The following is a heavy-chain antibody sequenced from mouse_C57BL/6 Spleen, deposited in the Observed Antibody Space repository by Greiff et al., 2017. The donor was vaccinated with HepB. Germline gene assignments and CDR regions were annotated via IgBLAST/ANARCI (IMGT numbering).Heavy chain of an antibody. Sequence: VKLMESGAELVKPGASVKMSCKASGYTFTSYWITWVKQRPGQGLEWIGDIYPGSGSTNYNEKFKSKATLTVDTSSSTAYMQLSSLTSEDSAVYYCATNWAWFAYWGQGTLVTVSA. V-gene: IGHV1-55*01. CDR2: IYPGSGST. D-gene: IGHD4-1*01. CDR3: ATNWAWFAY. J-gene: IGHJ3*01. CDR1: GYTFTSYW.